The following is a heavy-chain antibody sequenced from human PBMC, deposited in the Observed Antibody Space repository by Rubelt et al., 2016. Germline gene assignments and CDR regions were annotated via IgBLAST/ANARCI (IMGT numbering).Heavy chain of an antibody. Sequence: QLQLQESGPGLVKPSETLSLTCTVSGGSISSSSYYWGWIRQPPGKGLEWIGSIYYSGRTYYNPSLKSRVTISVDTSKNQFSLKLSSVTAADTAVYYCARLGYYYGMDVWGQGTTVTVSS. D-gene: IGHD3-16*01. CDR2: IYYSGRT. V-gene: IGHV4-39*01. J-gene: IGHJ6*02. CDR3: ARLGYYYGMDV. CDR1: GGSISSSSYY.